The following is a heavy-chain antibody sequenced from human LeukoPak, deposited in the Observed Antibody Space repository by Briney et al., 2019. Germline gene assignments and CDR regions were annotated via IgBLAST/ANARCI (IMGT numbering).Heavy chain of an antibody. Sequence: GESLRLSCAASGFTFSSYAMSWVRQVPGKGLEWVSAISGSGGRTYYGDSVKGRFTISRDNSKNTLYLQMNSLRADDSAVYYCAKAPRWFGELAEWGQGTLVTVSS. J-gene: IGHJ4*02. CDR3: AKAPRWFGELAE. D-gene: IGHD3-10*01. CDR1: GFTFSSYA. V-gene: IGHV3-23*01. CDR2: ISGSGGRT.